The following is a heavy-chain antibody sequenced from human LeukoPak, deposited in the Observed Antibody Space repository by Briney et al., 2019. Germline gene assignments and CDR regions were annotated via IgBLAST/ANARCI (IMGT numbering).Heavy chain of an antibody. CDR1: GFTVSSYG. J-gene: IGHJ3*02. V-gene: IGHV3-33*08. CDR3: ARHSSSGAFDI. CDR2: IWYDGSNK. D-gene: IGHD6-6*01. Sequence: GGSLRLSCAASGFTVSSYGMHWVRQAPGKGLEWVAVIWYDGSNKYYADSVKGRFTISRDHAQNSLYLQMNCLKAEDTAVYYCARHSSSGAFDIWGQGTMVTVSS.